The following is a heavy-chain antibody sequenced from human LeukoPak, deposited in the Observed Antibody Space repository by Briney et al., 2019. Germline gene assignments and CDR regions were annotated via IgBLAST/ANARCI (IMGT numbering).Heavy chain of an antibody. CDR2: INHSGST. J-gene: IGHJ6*03. CDR1: GGSFSGYY. Sequence: PSETLSLTCAVYGGSFSGYYCSWIRQPPGKGLEWIGEINHSGSTNYNPSLKSRVTISVDTSKNQFSLKLSSVTAADTAVYYCARVIKVSSGWYGNYYYYYMDVWGKGTTVTVSS. V-gene: IGHV4-34*01. D-gene: IGHD6-19*01. CDR3: ARVIKVSSGWYGNYYYYYMDV.